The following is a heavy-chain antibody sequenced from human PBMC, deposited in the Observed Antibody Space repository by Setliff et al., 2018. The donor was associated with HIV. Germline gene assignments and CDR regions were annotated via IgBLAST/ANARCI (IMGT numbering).Heavy chain of an antibody. J-gene: IGHJ4*02. CDR3: ASGSGYCTKGDCYIGVHRAPDKYYFDS. Sequence: SVKVSCKASGDSLSNYVITWVRRAPGQGLEWMGGIVPLFGTTNYAQNFQGRLTITTDQIMTTAYMELTSLRSEDTAVHYCASGSGYCTKGDCYIGVHRAPDKYYFDSWGQGTLVTVSS. CDR2: IVPLFGTT. V-gene: IGHV1-69*05. D-gene: IGHD2-8*01. CDR1: GDSLSNYV.